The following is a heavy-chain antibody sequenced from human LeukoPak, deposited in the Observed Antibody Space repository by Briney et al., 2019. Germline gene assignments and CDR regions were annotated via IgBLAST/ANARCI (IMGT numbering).Heavy chain of an antibody. V-gene: IGHV3-53*01. D-gene: IGHD1/OR15-1a*01. Sequence: GGSLRLSCAASGFSVSSNFMSWVRQAPGKGLEWVSVIYSGGSTYYADSVKGRFTISRDNSKNTLSLQMNNLRAEDTAVYYCARDGYGNNYMDVWGKGTTVTVSS. CDR1: GFSVSSNF. CDR2: IYSGGST. CDR3: ARDGYGNNYMDV. J-gene: IGHJ6*03.